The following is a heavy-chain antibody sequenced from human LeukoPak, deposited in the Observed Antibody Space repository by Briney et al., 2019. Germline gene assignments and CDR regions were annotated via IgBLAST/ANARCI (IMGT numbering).Heavy chain of an antibody. CDR2: INHSGST. Sequence: PSETLSLTCAVYGGSFSGYYWSWLRQPPGKGLEWIGEINHSGSTNYNPSLKSRVTISVDTSKNQFSLKLSSVTAADTAVYYCARRPVLLWFGELLRYYFDYWGQGTLVTVSS. D-gene: IGHD3-10*01. CDR3: ARRPVLLWFGELLRYYFDY. J-gene: IGHJ4*02. CDR1: GGSFSGYY. V-gene: IGHV4-34*01.